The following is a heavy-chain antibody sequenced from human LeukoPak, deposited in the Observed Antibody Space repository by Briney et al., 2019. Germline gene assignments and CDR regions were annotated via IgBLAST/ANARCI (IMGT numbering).Heavy chain of an antibody. V-gene: IGHV1-8*03. D-gene: IGHD2-21*02. CDR3: ARDRGLVTAILGRGMDV. CDR2: MNPNSGNT. J-gene: IGHJ6*02. CDR1: GGTFSSYA. Sequence: ASVKVSCKASGGTFSSYAISWVRQAPGQGLEWMGWMNPNSGNTGYAQKFQGRVTITRNTSISTAYMELSSLRSEDTAVYYCARDRGLVTAILGRGMDVWGQGTTVTVSS.